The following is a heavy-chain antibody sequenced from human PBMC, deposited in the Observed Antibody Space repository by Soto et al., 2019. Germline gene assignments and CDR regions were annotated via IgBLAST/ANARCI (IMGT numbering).Heavy chain of an antibody. J-gene: IGHJ5*02. V-gene: IGHV1-2*04. Sequence: GASVKVSCKASGYTFTGYYMHWVRQAPGQGLEWMGWINPNSGGTNYAQKFQGWVTMTRDTSKNQVVLTMTNMDPVDTATYYCAHRRNTADRCWFDPWGQGTPVTVSS. CDR1: GYTFTGYY. CDR3: AHRRNTADRCWFDP. D-gene: IGHD6-6*01. CDR2: INPNSGGT.